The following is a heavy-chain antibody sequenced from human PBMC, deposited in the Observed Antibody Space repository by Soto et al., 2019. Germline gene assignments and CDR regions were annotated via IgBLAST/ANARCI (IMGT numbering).Heavy chain of an antibody. CDR3: AHSRVDTAMVGDYYYGMDV. V-gene: IGHV2-5*02. Sequence: QITLKESGPTLVKPTQTLTLTCTFSGFSLSTSGVGVGWIRQPPGKALEWLALIYWDDDKRYSPSLKSRLTIPKDTSKNQVVLTMTNMDPVDTATYYCAHSRVDTAMVGDYYYGMDVWGQGTTVTVSS. CDR1: GFSLSTSGVG. J-gene: IGHJ6*02. D-gene: IGHD5-18*01. CDR2: IYWDDDK.